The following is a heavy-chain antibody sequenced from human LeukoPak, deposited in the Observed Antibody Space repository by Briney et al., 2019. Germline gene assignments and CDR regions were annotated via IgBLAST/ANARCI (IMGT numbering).Heavy chain of an antibody. J-gene: IGHJ6*02. D-gene: IGHD3-22*01. CDR1: GYTFTSYG. CDR3: ARVTMIKVDYGMDV. V-gene: IGHV1-18*01. CDR2: ISAYNGNT. Sequence: GASVKVSCKASGYTFTSYGISWVRRAPGQGLEWMGWISAYNGNTNYAQKLQGRVTMTTDTSTSTAYMELRSLRSDDTAVYYCARVTMIKVDYGMDVWGQGTTVTVSS.